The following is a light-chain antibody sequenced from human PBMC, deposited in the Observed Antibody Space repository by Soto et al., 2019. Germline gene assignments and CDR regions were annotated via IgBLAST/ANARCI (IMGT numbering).Light chain of an antibody. CDR2: GAS. CDR3: QQYGSSPPDLIVT. V-gene: IGKV3-20*01. Sequence: EIVLTQSPGTLSLSPGERATLSCRASQSVSSSYLDWYQQKPGQAPRLRIYGASSRATGIPVRFSGSGSGTDFTLTISRLEPEDFAVYYCQQYGSSPPDLIVTFGQGTKVEIK. J-gene: IGKJ1*01. CDR1: QSVSSSY.